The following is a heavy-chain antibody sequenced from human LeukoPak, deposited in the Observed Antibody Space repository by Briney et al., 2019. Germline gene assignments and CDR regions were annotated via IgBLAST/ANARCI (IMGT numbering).Heavy chain of an antibody. D-gene: IGHD5-18*01. CDR2: ISGSGGST. V-gene: IGHV3-23*01. J-gene: IGHJ3*02. CDR3: AKDSGYSYGYTSAFDI. CDR1: GFTFSSYW. Sequence: GGSLRLSCAASGFTFSSYWMSWVRQAPGKGLEWVSAISGSGGSTYYADSVKGRFTISRDNSKNTLYLQMNSLRAEDTAVYYCAKDSGYSYGYTSAFDIWGQGTMVTVSS.